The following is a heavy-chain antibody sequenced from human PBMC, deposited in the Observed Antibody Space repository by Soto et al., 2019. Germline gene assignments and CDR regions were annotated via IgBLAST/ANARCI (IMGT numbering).Heavy chain of an antibody. CDR2: LSGSGRTT. J-gene: IGHJ4*02. V-gene: IGHV3-23*01. Sequence: PGGSLRLSCTVSGATLSNYAMNWGRRAPGKALEWVSSLSGSGRTTYYADSVKGRFIIYGDNSKNTLYLLMNSLRAEDTALYYYAKQRADYGSGADTFYCDSWGQGALVTVSS. CDR1: GATLSNYA. CDR3: AKQRADYGSGADTFYCDS. D-gene: IGHD3-10*01.